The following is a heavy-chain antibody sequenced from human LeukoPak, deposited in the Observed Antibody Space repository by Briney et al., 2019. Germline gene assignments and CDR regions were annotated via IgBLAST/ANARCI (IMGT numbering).Heavy chain of an antibody. J-gene: IGHJ5*02. CDR2: ISSNGGST. D-gene: IGHD5-18*01. CDR1: GFTLSSYA. CDR3: VKAGHTVMANWFDP. Sequence: GGSLRLSCAASGFTLSSYAMNWVRQAPGKGLEYVSAISSNGGSTYYADSVKGRFTISRDNSKNTLYLQMSSLRAEDTAVYYCVKAGHTVMANWFDPWGQGTLVTVSS. V-gene: IGHV3-64D*06.